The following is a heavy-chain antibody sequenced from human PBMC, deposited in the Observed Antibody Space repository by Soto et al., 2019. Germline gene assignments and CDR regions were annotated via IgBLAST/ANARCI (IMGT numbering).Heavy chain of an antibody. D-gene: IGHD2-8*01. CDR1: GGSISSYY. CDR2: FYYSGST. Sequence: QVQLQESGPGLVKPSETLSLTCTVSGGSISSYYWSWIRQPPGKGLEWIGYFYYSGSTSYNPSLRSRVTISVDTSKNQFSLKLSSVTAADTAVYYCARRYAGNFDYWGQGTLVTVSS. CDR3: ARRYAGNFDY. J-gene: IGHJ4*02. V-gene: IGHV4-59*01.